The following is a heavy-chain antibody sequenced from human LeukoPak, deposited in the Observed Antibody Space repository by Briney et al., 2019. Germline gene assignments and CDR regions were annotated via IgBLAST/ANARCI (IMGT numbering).Heavy chain of an antibody. V-gene: IGHV4-59*01. J-gene: IGHJ3*02. CDR3: AREVAARTGPFDI. CDR2: IYFTGST. D-gene: IGHD6-6*01. Sequence: PSENLSLTCTVSGDSIGSYYWSWIRQPPGKGLEWIGYIYFTGSTNYNPSLKSRVTISVDTSKNQFSLKLSSVTAADTAVYYCAREVAARTGPFDIWGQGTMVTVSS. CDR1: GDSIGSYY.